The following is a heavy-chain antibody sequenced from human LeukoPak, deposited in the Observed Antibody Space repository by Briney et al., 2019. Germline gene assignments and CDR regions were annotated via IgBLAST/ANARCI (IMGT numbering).Heavy chain of an antibody. CDR3: ARDSSGWHYFGY. Sequence: GGSLRLSCVDSGFTFSSSSMSWVRQAPGKGLEWVSSISSSSDYIYYADSVKGRFTISRDNAKNSVYLQMNSLRAEDTAVYYCARDSSGWHYFGYWGQGTLVTVSS. CDR1: GFTFSSSS. D-gene: IGHD6-19*01. V-gene: IGHV3-21*01. J-gene: IGHJ4*02. CDR2: ISSSSDYI.